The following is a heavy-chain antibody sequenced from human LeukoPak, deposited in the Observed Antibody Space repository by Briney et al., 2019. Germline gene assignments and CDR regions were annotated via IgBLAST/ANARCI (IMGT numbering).Heavy chain of an antibody. CDR3: ARGERRGKYFDWLSGAGFY. CDR1: GFTFSNFT. D-gene: IGHD3-9*01. J-gene: IGHJ4*02. CDR2: ISSSSSDI. Sequence: KPGGSLRLSCAASGFTFSNFTMTWVRQAPGKGLEWVSSISSSSSDIYYADSVKGRFTISRDNAKNSLFLQMNSLRAEDTAIYYCARGERRGKYFDWLSGAGFYWGQGTLVTVSS. V-gene: IGHV3-21*04.